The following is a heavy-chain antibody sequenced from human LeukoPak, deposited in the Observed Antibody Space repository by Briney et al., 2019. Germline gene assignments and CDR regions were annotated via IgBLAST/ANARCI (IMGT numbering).Heavy chain of an antibody. CDR1: GFTFSSYS. CDR3: AREAGTGERWYFDL. CDR2: IDTSTTYM. V-gene: IGHV3-21*01. Sequence: GGSQRLSCAASGFTFSSYSMNWVRQAPGKGLEWVSSIDTSTTYMTYADSVKGRFTLSRDNARNSLYLQMNSLRAEDTAVYYCAREAGTGERWYFDLWGRGTLVTVSS. J-gene: IGHJ2*01. D-gene: IGHD7-27*01.